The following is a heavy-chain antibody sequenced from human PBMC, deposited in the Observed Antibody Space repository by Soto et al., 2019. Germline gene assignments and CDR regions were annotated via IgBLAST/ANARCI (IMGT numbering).Heavy chain of an antibody. J-gene: IGHJ5*02. Sequence: ASVNLSPKTSGYSITGYAIHSVRLVPAQRNKWTGLLNAGNCNTKYSQEFTGRVTISRDTSASTVYKGLRGLGSEDTTVYYCERGWPHQNSSRGALGPWGEATLVTV. CDR3: ERGWPHQNSSRGALGP. V-gene: IGHV1-3*01. CDR1: GYSITGYA. D-gene: IGHD6-13*01. CDR2: LNAGNCNT.